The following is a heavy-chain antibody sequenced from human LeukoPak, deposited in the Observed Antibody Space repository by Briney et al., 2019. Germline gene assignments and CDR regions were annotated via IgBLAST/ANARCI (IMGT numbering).Heavy chain of an antibody. Sequence: GGSLRLSCAVSGFTFSNYWMSWVRQAPGKGLEWVANIKQDGSEKYYADSVKGRFTTSRDNAKNSLYLQMNSLRAEDTAVYYCARHYCSSTSCYLPYYFDYWGQGTLVTVSS. CDR3: ARHYCSSTSCYLPYYFDY. V-gene: IGHV3-7*01. J-gene: IGHJ4*02. CDR1: GFTFSNYW. CDR2: IKQDGSEK. D-gene: IGHD2-2*01.